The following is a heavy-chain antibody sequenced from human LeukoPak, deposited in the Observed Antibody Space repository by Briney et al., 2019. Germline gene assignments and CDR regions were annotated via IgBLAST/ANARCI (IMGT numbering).Heavy chain of an antibody. CDR2: ISSSGSTI. D-gene: IGHD5-18*01. Sequence: PGGSLRLSCAASGFTFSSYEMNWVRQAPGKGREWVSYISSSGSTIYYADSVKGRFTSSRDNAKNSLYLQMNSLRAEDTAVYYCARDLSGYSYGYFNYYGMDVWGQGTTVTVSS. V-gene: IGHV3-48*03. CDR3: ARDLSGYSYGYFNYYGMDV. CDR1: GFTFSSYE. J-gene: IGHJ6*02.